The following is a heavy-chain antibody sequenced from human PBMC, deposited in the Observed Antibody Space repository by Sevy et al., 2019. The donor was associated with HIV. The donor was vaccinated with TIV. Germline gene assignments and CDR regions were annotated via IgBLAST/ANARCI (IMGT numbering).Heavy chain of an antibody. Sequence: GGSLRLSCTASGFTFGDYAMSWFRQAPGKGLEWVAFIRRNSYEPYGGTTEYAASVKGRFTISRDDSKSIAYLQMSSLKTEDTAFYYCTRALARVDTPKYYFDYWGQGTLVTVS. V-gene: IGHV3-49*03. CDR2: IRRNSYEPYGGTT. CDR3: TRALARVDTPKYYFDY. CDR1: GFTFGDYA. J-gene: IGHJ4*02. D-gene: IGHD5-18*01.